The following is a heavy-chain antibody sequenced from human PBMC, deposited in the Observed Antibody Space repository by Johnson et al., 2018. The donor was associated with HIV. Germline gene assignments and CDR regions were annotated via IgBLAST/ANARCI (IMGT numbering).Heavy chain of an antibody. Sequence: QVQLVESGGGVVQPGRSLRLSCAASGFTFSSYSMHWVRQAPGKGLEWVAGISNDGRNKYYADSVKGRFTISRDNSKNTLYLQMNSLRAEDTAVYYCARAGAVGFDAFDIWGQGTMVTVSS. J-gene: IGHJ3*02. V-gene: IGHV3-30*04. CDR2: ISNDGRNK. CDR3: ARAGAVGFDAFDI. D-gene: IGHD6-19*01. CDR1: GFTFSSYS.